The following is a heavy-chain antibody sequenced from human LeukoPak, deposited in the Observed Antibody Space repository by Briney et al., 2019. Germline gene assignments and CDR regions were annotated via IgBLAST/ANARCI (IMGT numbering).Heavy chain of an antibody. CDR3: ARGHTVTSYFDY. D-gene: IGHD4-17*01. CDR1: GFTFSSYS. CDR2: ISSSSSYI. Sequence: PGGSLRLSCAASGFTFSSYSMNWVRQAPGKGLEWVSSISSSSSYIYCADSVKGRFTISRDNAKNSLYLQMNSLRAEDTAVYYCARGHTVTSYFDYWGQGTLVTVSS. J-gene: IGHJ4*02. V-gene: IGHV3-21*01.